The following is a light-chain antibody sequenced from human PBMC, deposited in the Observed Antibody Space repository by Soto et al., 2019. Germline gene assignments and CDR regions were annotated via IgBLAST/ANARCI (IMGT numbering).Light chain of an antibody. Sequence: QSALTQPASVSGAPGQSMAISCTGTSSGIGSYNYVSWYQQHPGKAPKLIIPGVRNRPSGISDHFSGSRSGNTASLTISGLQADDEADYSCSSQGPDSTGIFGTGTKLTVL. CDR1: SSGIGSYNY. CDR3: SSQGPDSTGI. J-gene: IGLJ1*01. V-gene: IGLV2-14*01. CDR2: GVR.